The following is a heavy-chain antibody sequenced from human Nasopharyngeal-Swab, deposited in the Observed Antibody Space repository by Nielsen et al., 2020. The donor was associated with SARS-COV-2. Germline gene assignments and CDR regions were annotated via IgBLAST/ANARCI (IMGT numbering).Heavy chain of an antibody. CDR2: IDPGDSYT. CDR3: ARRFHSSSWYTDYDY. V-gene: IGHV5-10-1*01. D-gene: IGHD6-13*01. J-gene: IGHJ4*02. Sequence: VRQMPGKGLEWMGRIDPGDSYTNYSPSFQGHVTISADKSISTAYLQWSSLKASDTAMYYCARRFHSSSWYTDYDYWGQGTLVTVSS.